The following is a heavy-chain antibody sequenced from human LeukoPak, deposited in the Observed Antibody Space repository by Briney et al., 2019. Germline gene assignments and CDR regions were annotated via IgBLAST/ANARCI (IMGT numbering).Heavy chain of an antibody. D-gene: IGHD5-12*01. CDR2: ISGYNGNT. Sequence: ASVKVSCKASTYTFTRYGISWVRQAPGQGLEWMGWISGYNGNTNYAQKFLGRVSMTADTATSTAYMELRSLTSDDTAMYYCARSGRGTYYYFDLWGQGTLVTVSS. CDR3: ARSGRGTYYYFDL. J-gene: IGHJ4*02. V-gene: IGHV1-18*01. CDR1: TYTFTRYG.